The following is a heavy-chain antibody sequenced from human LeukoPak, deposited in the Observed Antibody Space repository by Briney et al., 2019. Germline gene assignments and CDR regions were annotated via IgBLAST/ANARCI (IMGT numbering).Heavy chain of an antibody. CDR2: IYTSGST. Sequence: PSETLSLTCTVSGGSITSGSYYWSWLRQPAGKGLEWFGRIYTSGSTNYNPPLKGRVTISVATTKNQFSLKVSTVTAADTAVDYCARVRRDGYNYDFDYWGQGTLVTVSS. J-gene: IGHJ4*02. V-gene: IGHV4-61*02. CDR3: ARVRRDGYNYDFDY. CDR1: GGSITSGSYY. D-gene: IGHD5-24*01.